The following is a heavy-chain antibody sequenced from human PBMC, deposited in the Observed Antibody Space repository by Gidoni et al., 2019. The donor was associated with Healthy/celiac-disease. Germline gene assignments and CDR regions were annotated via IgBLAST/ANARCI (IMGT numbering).Heavy chain of an antibody. V-gene: IGHV1-2*06. CDR1: GYTFTGYY. CDR3: ARFDGRVAATSVDY. CDR2: INPNSGGT. J-gene: IGHJ4*02. D-gene: IGHD2-15*01. Sequence: QVQMVQSGAEVKKPGAAVKVACKASGYTFTGYYMHWVRLAPGQGLEWMVRINPNSGGTNYAQKFQCRVTMTRDTSISTAYMELSRLRSDDTAVYYCARFDGRVAATSVDYWGQGTLVTVSS.